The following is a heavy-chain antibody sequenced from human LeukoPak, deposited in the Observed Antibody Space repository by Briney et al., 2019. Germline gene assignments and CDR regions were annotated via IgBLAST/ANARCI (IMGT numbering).Heavy chain of an antibody. J-gene: IGHJ3*02. D-gene: IGHD3-9*01. V-gene: IGHV1-2*02. Sequence: GASVKVSCKASGYTFTGYYMHWVRQAPGQGLEWMGWIHPNSGDTNFAQKFQGRVTMTRDTSISTAYMELSSLRSDDTAVYYCARPHYDILTGNVDAFDMWGQGTMVTVSS. CDR3: ARPHYDILTGNVDAFDM. CDR1: GYTFTGYY. CDR2: IHPNSGDT.